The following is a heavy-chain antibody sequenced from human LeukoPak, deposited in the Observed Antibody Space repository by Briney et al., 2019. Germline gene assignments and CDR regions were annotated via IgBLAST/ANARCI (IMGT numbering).Heavy chain of an antibody. CDR1: GYSFTSYW. CDR2: IYPGDSDT. J-gene: IGHJ4*02. V-gene: IGHV5-51*01. D-gene: IGHD2-15*01. CDR3: ARQAPSVVVAATGDFDY. Sequence: GESLKISCKGSGYSFTSYWIGWVRQMPGKGLEWMGIIYPGDSDTRYRPSFEGQATISADKSISTAYLQWSSLKASDTAMYYCARQAPSVVVAATGDFDYWGQGTLVTVSS.